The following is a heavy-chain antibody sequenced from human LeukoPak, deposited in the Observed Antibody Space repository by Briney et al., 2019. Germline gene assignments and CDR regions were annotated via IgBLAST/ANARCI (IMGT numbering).Heavy chain of an antibody. CDR3: ARERRYDEYYYYGMDV. CDR2: IKQDGSVK. Sequence: PGGSLRLSCAASGFTFSNFWMNWVRQAPGKGLEWVANIKQDGSVKHYVDSVKGRFTISRDNTKNSLYLQMNSLRAEDTAVYYCARERRYDEYYYYGMDVWGQGTTVTVSS. V-gene: IGHV3-7*01. J-gene: IGHJ6*02. CDR1: GFTFSNFW. D-gene: IGHD3-3*01.